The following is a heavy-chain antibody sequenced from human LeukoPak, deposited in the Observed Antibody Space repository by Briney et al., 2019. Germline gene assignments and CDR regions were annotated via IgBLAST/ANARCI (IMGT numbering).Heavy chain of an antibody. CDR2: LNGSGNKT. D-gene: IGHD3-22*01. Sequence: GGSLRLSCVASGFTFNTHALSWVRQAPGKGLEWVSALNGSGNKTYYADSVKGRFTISRDNSKNTLYLQMNSLRAEDTAVYYCARDDHYYDSRSDAFDIWGQGTMVTVSS. CDR1: GFTFNTHA. CDR3: ARDDHYYDSRSDAFDI. V-gene: IGHV3-23*01. J-gene: IGHJ3*02.